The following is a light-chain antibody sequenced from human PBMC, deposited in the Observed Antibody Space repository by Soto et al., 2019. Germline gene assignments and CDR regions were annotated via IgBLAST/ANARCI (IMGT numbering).Light chain of an antibody. V-gene: IGLV2-23*02. CDR1: SGDVGSYNL. CDR2: EVS. CDR3: CSFARSSTGV. J-gene: IGLJ3*02. Sequence: QSALTQPASVSGSPGQSITISCTGTSGDVGSYNLVSWYQQHPGKAPKLMIYEVSKRPSGVSNRFSGSKSGNTASLTISGLRAEDEADYYCCSFARSSTGVFGGGTKLTVL.